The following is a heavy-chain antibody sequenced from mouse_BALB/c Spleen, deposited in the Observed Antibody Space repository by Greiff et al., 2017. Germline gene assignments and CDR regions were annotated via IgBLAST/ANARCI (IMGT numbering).Heavy chain of an antibody. D-gene: IGHD1-1*01. CDR3: ENYSGSSAPFAY. CDR1: GFTFTDYY. J-gene: IGHJ3*01. CDR2: IRNKANGYTT. Sequence: EVQVVESGGGLVQPGGSLRLSCATSGFTFTDYYMSWVRQPPGKALEWMGFIRNKANGYTTEYSASVKGRFTISRDNSQSILYLQMNTLRAEDSATNYCENYSGSSAPFAYWGQGTLVTVSA. V-gene: IGHV7-3*02.